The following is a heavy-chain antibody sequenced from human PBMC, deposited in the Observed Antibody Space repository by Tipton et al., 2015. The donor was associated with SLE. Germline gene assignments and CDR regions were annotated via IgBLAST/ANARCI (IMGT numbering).Heavy chain of an antibody. Sequence: SLRLSCAASGFTFSSYGMHWVRQAPGKGLEWVAFIRYDGSNKYYADSVKGRFTISRDNAKNTLYLQMNSLRAEDTAVYYCAKDGGPLGSWWRGLGMDVWGQGTTVTVSS. J-gene: IGHJ6*02. D-gene: IGHD6-13*01. CDR3: AKDGGPLGSWWRGLGMDV. CDR2: IRYDGSNK. CDR1: GFTFSSYG. V-gene: IGHV3-30*02.